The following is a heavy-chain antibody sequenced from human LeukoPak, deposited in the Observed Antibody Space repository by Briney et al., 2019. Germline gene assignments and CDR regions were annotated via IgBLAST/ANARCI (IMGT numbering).Heavy chain of an antibody. Sequence: GGSVRLSCAASGFTFSRYEMNWVRQAPGRGLEWVLYICSSEITIYYAATVKGLFNISRENAKNPLYLKMNSLRADNTAVYDCATLAVTYYLYYCGQGTLVTVSS. V-gene: IGHV3-48*03. CDR2: ICSSEITI. CDR1: GFTFSRYE. J-gene: IGHJ4*02. D-gene: IGHD4-17*01. CDR3: ATLAVTYYLYY.